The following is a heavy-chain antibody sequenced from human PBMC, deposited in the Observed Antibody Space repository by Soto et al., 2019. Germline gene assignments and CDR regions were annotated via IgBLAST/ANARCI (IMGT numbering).Heavy chain of an antibody. CDR2: IKYDGREK. V-gene: IGHV3-7*05. Sequence: GGSLRLSCAASGFTFSDYWMNSVRQTPGKRLEWVASIKYDGREKNYVDSVKGRFTISRDNAKNSVYLQMASLRAEETAVYYCARDGVAPGLYFDHWGQGTPVTVSS. J-gene: IGHJ4*02. D-gene: IGHD2-15*01. CDR3: ARDGVAPGLYFDH. CDR1: GFTFSDYW.